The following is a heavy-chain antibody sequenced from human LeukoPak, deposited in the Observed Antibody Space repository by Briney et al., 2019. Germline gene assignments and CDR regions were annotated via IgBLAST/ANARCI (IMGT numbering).Heavy chain of an antibody. J-gene: IGHJ5*02. CDR3: ARADRLDGAPYLIGP. D-gene: IGHD2-21*01. CDR2: INPNSGVT. Sequence: ASVKVSCKTSGYTFTDYYMHWVRRAPGQGLEWMGWINPNSGVTSSAQKFQGRVTMTRDTSITTVYMEVRWLTSDDTAIYYCARADRLDGAPYLIGPWGQGTLVTVSS. CDR1: GYTFTDYY. V-gene: IGHV1-2*02.